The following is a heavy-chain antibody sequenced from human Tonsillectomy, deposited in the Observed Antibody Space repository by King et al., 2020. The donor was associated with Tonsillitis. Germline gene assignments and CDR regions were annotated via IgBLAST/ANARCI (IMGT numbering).Heavy chain of an antibody. Sequence: QLVQSGAEVKKPGSSVKVSCKASGGTFSDYAISWVRQAPGQGLEWMGGIIPMFGTSKYRQKFQGRLTLTADKSTSTTYMELSSLKSEDTAVYYCAREPSPDSRYDSPTFDSWGPGTQVTVSS. CDR1: GGTFSDYA. CDR2: IIPMFGTS. V-gene: IGHV1-69*14. D-gene: IGHD5-12*01. CDR3: AREPSPDSRYDSPTFDS. J-gene: IGHJ5*01.